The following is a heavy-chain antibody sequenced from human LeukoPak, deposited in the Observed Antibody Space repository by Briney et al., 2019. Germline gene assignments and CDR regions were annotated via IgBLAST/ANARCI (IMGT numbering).Heavy chain of an antibody. CDR2: ISSSSSYI. V-gene: IGHV3-21*01. CDR1: GFTFSSYS. J-gene: IGHJ4*02. CDR3: AKDIVPAAIWGFDY. Sequence: AGGSLRLSCAASGFTFSSYSMNWVRQAPGKGLEWVSSISSSSSYIYYADSVKGRFTISRDNAKNSLYLQMNSLRAEDTAVYYCAKDIVPAAIWGFDYWGQGTLVTVSS. D-gene: IGHD2-2*01.